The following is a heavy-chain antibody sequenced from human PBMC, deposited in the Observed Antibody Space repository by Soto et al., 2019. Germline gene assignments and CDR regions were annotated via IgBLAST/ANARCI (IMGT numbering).Heavy chain of an antibody. CDR3: ARRIAAADAFDI. D-gene: IGHD6-13*01. CDR1: GFTVSSNY. CDR2: ISGSGGST. J-gene: IGHJ3*02. Sequence: GGSLRLSCAASGFTVSSNYMSWVRQAPGKGLEWVSAISGSGGSTYYADSVKGRFTISRDNSKNTLYLQMNSLRAEDTAVYYCARRIAAADAFDIWGQGTMVTVSS. V-gene: IGHV3-23*01.